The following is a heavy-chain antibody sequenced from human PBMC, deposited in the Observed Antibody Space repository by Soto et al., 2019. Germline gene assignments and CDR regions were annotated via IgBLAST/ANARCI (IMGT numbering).Heavy chain of an antibody. CDR1: GGSISSYY. V-gene: IGHV4-59*08. CDR2: IYYSGST. Sequence: QVQLQESGPGLVKPSETLSLTCTVSGGSISSYYWSWLRQPPGKGLEWIGYIYYSGSTNYNPSLKSRVTISVFTSKNQFSLKLSSGTAADTAVYYCAIHSGSYYRMYNWFDPWGQGTLVTVSS. J-gene: IGHJ5*02. CDR3: AIHSGSYYRMYNWFDP. D-gene: IGHD3-10*01.